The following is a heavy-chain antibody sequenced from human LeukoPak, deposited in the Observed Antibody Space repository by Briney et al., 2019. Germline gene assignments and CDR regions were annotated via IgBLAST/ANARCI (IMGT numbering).Heavy chain of an antibody. D-gene: IGHD3-22*01. J-gene: IGHJ5*02. CDR1: GGSISSYY. V-gene: IGHV4-59*01. CDR3: ARDYYDSRYNWFDP. Sequence: PSETLSLTCTVSGGSISSYYWSWIRQPPGKGLEWIGYIYYSGSTNYNPSLKSRVTISVDTSKNQFSLKLSSVTAADTAVYYCARDYYDSRYNWFDPWGQGTLVTVSS. CDR2: IYYSGST.